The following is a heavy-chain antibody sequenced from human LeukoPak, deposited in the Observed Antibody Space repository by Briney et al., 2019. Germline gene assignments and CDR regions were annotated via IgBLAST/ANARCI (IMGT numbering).Heavy chain of an antibody. D-gene: IGHD6-13*01. CDR3: ARDVTENERQLLHWGFRSPNWFDP. J-gene: IGHJ5*02. CDR1: GGSISSSSYY. CDR2: IYYSGST. Sequence: SETLSLTCTVSGGSISSSSYYWGWIRQPPGKGLEWIGSIYYSGSTYYKLSLKSRVTISVDTSKNQFSLKLRSVTAADTAVYYCARDVTENERQLLHWGFRSPNWFDPWGQGTLVTVSS. V-gene: IGHV4-39*07.